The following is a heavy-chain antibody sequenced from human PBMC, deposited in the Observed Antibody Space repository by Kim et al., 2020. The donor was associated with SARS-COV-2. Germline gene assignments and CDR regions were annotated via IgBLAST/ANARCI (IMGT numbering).Heavy chain of an antibody. CDR3: ARGSREGLLWFGEPPSMRFDP. J-gene: IGHJ5*02. D-gene: IGHD3-10*01. Sequence: ASVKVSCKASGYTFTSYDINWVRQATGQGLEWMGWMNPNSGNTGYAQKFQGRVTMTRNTSISTAYMELSSLRSEDTAVYYCARGSREGLLWFGEPPSMRFDPWGQGTLVTVSS. V-gene: IGHV1-8*01. CDR1: GYTFTSYD. CDR2: MNPNSGNT.